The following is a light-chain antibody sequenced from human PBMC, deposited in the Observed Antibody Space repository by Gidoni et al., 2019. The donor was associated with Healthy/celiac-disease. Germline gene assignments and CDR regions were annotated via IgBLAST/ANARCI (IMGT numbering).Light chain of an antibody. CDR2: QDS. CDR3: QAWDSSTAVV. Sequence: SYELTQPPSVSVFPGQTDSITCSGDKLGDKYACWYQQKPGQSPVLVIYQDSNRPSGIPERFSGSNSGNTATLTISGTQAMDEADYYCQAWDSSTAVVFGGGTKLTVL. J-gene: IGLJ2*01. V-gene: IGLV3-1*01. CDR1: KLGDKY.